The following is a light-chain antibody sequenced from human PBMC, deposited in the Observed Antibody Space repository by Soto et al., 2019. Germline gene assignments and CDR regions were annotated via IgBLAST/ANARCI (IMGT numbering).Light chain of an antibody. J-gene: IGKJ1*01. CDR1: QSVSNNY. V-gene: IGKV3-20*01. CDR3: QQYGSSGT. Sequence: NVLTQSPGTLSLSPGERATLSCRASQSVSNNYLAWYQQTPGQPPRLLIYGASNRATGIPDRFSGSGSGRDFTLTTSSLEPDDSAVYYCQQYGSSGTFGQGTKVDNK. CDR2: GAS.